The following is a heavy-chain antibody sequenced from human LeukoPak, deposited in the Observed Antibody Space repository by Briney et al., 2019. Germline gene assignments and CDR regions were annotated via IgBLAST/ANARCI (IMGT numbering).Heavy chain of an antibody. D-gene: IGHD6-13*01. V-gene: IGHV1-69*04. Sequence: SVKVSCKASGGTFISYAISWVRQAPGQGLEWMGRIIPILGIANYAQKFQGRVTITADKSTNTAYMELSSLRSEDTAVYYCAAQDSSSLHYWGQGTLVTVSS. J-gene: IGHJ4*02. CDR1: GGTFISYA. CDR3: AAQDSSSLHY. CDR2: IIPILGIA.